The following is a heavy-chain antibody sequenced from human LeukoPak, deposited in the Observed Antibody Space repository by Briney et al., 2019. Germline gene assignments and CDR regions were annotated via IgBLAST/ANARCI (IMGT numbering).Heavy chain of an antibody. CDR2: ISSNEYDT. D-gene: IGHD2-8*01. J-gene: IGHJ4*02. CDR1: GFTFGAYF. CDR3: VKDLNGTWSFDY. Sequence: GGSLRLSCSASGFTFGAYFMHWVRQAPGKGLQYVSSISSNEYDTYYADSVKGRFTISRDNSKNTLFLQMNNLRPEDTAVYYCVKDLNGTWSFDYWGQGTLVTVSS. V-gene: IGHV3-64D*06.